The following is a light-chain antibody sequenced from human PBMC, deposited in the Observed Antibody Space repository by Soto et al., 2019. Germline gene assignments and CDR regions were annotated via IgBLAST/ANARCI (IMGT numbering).Light chain of an antibody. Sequence: QSVLTQPPSVSGAPGQRVTISCTGSSSNIGAGYDVHWYQHLPGTDPKLLMYGNTNRPSGVPDRFAGSKSGTSASLAITGLQAEDEADYYCQSYDSSLSAVVFGGGTKLTVL. CDR3: QSYDSSLSAVV. V-gene: IGLV1-40*01. CDR1: SSNIGAGYD. J-gene: IGLJ2*01. CDR2: GNT.